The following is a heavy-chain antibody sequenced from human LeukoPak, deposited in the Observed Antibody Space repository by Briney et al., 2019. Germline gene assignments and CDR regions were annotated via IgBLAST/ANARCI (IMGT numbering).Heavy chain of an antibody. D-gene: IGHD6-19*01. J-gene: IGHJ4*02. CDR1: GGTFSSYA. V-gene: IGHV1-69*13. CDR2: IIPIFGTA. CDR3: ARVDSSGSPVDY. Sequence: SVEVSCKASGGTFSSYAISWVRQAPGQGLEWMGGIIPIFGTANYAQKFQGRVTITADESTSTAYMELSSLRSEDTAVYYCARVDSSGSPVDYWGQGTLVTVSS.